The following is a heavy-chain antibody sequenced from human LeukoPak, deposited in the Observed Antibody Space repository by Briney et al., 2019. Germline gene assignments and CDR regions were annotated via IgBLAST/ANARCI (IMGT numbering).Heavy chain of an antibody. J-gene: IGHJ1*01. CDR2: ISSSGSTI. CDR1: GGSFSGYY. D-gene: IGHD3-22*01. V-gene: IGHV3-11*04. CDR3: AREGDSSGYTEYFQH. Sequence: LSLTCAVYGGSFSGYYWSWIRQPPGKGLEWVSYISSSGSTIYYADSVKGRFTISRDNAKNSLYLQMNSLRAEDTAVYYCAREGDSSGYTEYFQHWGQGTLVTVSS.